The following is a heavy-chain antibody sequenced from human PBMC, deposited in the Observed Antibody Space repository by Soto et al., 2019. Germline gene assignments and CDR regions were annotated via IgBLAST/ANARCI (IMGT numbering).Heavy chain of an antibody. CDR2: IYSDGST. CDR3: AGVHTFPAHTGYDLMLTYLDS. J-gene: IGHJ4*02. Sequence: GGSLRLSCAASGLTVSGSYMTWVRQAPGMXLQWVSVIYSDGSTYYADFVKGRFSISCDIAKNMLYLQMNSLRAEDTAVYYCAGVHTFPAHTGYDLMLTYLDSWGQGTLVTVSS. D-gene: IGHD5-12*01. CDR1: GLTVSGSY. V-gene: IGHV3-53*01.